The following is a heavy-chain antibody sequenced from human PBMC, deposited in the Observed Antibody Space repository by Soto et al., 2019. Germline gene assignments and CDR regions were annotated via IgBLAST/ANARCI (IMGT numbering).Heavy chain of an antibody. V-gene: IGHV1-69*05. D-gene: IGHD2-2*01. Sequence: SVKVSCKASGYTFTSYGISWVRQAPGQGLEWMGWISPRSATTNYAQKFQGRVTITTDESTNTAYMELSSLRSEDTAVYYCAREGLVLVPTTVNSDYYYYAMDVWGQGTTVTDSS. CDR1: GYTFTSYG. J-gene: IGHJ6*02. CDR2: ISPRSATT. CDR3: AREGLVLVPTTVNSDYYYYAMDV.